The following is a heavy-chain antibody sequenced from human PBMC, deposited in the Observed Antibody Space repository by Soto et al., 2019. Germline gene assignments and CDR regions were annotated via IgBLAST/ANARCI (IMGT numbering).Heavy chain of an antibody. V-gene: IGHV1-69*01. Sequence: QVQLVQSGADVKKPGSSVKVSCKASGDTFSRSTFGWVRQAPGQGLEWMGGSIPVFGATNYAQKFQGRVSITADESTSTAYMELTSLRSEDTAVYYCARLYSSSAERKMDVWCQGTTVTVSS. CDR1: GDTFSRST. CDR2: SIPVFGAT. D-gene: IGHD6-6*01. J-gene: IGHJ6*02. CDR3: ARLYSSSAERKMDV.